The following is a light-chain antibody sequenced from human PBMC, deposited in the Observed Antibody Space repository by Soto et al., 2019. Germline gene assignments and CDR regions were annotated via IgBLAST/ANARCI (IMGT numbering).Light chain of an antibody. CDR2: GAS. V-gene: IGKV3-15*01. CDR3: QQYNNWPRT. J-gene: IGKJ1*01. CDR1: QSVSSSY. Sequence: DIVLTQSPGTLSLSPGERATLSCRSSQSVSSSYLAWYQQKPGQAPRLIIYGASTRATGIPARFSGSGSGTECTLTISSLQSEDVAVYYCQQYNNWPRTFGQGTKVDIK.